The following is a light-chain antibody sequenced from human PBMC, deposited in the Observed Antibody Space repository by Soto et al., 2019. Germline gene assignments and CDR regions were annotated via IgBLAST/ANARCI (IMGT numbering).Light chain of an antibody. CDR3: QSYDSSLSALYV. CDR1: SSNIGAGYE. J-gene: IGLJ1*01. CDR2: DNN. V-gene: IGLV1-40*01. Sequence: QSALTQPPPVSGAPGQRVTISCTGSSSNIGAGYEVNWYQHLPGTAPKLLIYDNNNRPSGVPDRFSGSKSGTSASLAITGLQAEDEAEYYCQSYDSSLSALYVFGTGTKLTVL.